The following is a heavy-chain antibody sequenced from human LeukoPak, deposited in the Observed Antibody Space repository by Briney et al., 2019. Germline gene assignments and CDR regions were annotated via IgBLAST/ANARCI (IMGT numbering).Heavy chain of an antibody. V-gene: IGHV3-53*01. Sequence: GGSLRLTCAASGFTVSSNCMSWVRQAPGKGLEWVSVIYSGGSTYYADSVKGRFTISRDNSKNTLYLQMNSLRAEDTAVYYCASRWGGIVGPNYFDYWGQGTLVTVSS. CDR3: ASRWGGIVGPNYFDY. J-gene: IGHJ4*02. CDR2: IYSGGST. CDR1: GFTVSSNC. D-gene: IGHD1-26*01.